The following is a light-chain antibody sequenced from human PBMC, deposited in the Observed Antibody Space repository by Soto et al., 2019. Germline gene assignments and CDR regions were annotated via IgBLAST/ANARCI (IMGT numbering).Light chain of an antibody. Sequence: EIVLTQSPGTLSLSPGDRATLSCRASQSVSSSYLAWYQQKPGQAPSLLIYGASNRATGIPDRFSGGGSGTDFTLTIRRLVPEDVAVYYCQQYGNSARFTFGQGTQLEIK. CDR3: QQYGNSARFT. J-gene: IGKJ2*01. CDR1: QSVSSSY. CDR2: GAS. V-gene: IGKV3-20*01.